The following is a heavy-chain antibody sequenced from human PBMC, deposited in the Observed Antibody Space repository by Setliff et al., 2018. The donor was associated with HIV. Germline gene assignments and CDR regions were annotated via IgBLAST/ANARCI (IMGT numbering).Heavy chain of an antibody. V-gene: IGHV4-39*02. D-gene: IGHD2-15*01. J-gene: IGHJ4*02. Sequence: PSETLSLTCTVSGGSASNSRYYWAWIRQPPGKGLEYIWSIHYNEKTYYNPSLKSRVTISIDTSKNQFSLNLTSVTAAATAVDYCARDQSDWCYWGQGTMGTVCS. CDR1: GGSASNSRYY. CDR2: IHYNEKT. CDR3: ARDQSDWCY.